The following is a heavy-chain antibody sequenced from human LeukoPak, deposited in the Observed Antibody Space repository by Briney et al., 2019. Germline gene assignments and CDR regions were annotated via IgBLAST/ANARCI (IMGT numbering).Heavy chain of an antibody. V-gene: IGHV4-39*07. Sequence: PSETLSLTCTVSGGSISSSSYYWGWIRQPPGKGLEWIGSIYYSWSTYYNPSLKSRVTISVDTSKNQFSLKLSSVTAADTAVYYCARDLFFGETHTFDPWGQGTLVTVSS. CDR3: ARDLFFGETHTFDP. CDR1: GGSISSSSYY. CDR2: IYYSWST. D-gene: IGHD3-10*01. J-gene: IGHJ5*02.